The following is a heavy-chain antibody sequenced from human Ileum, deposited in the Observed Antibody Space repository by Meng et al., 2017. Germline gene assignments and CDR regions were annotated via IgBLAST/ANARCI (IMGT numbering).Heavy chain of an antibody. CDR1: GFTFSDRW. V-gene: IGHV3-15*01. Sequence: VQLVWSGVGFVKPGGSLRLSCAASGFTFSDRWMTWVRQAPGKGLEWVGHIQSKADGGTTDYAAPVKGRFTISRDDSKSTLYLQMNSLKTEDTAVFYCTTFYAGYWGQGTLVTVSS. J-gene: IGHJ4*02. D-gene: IGHD3-16*01. CDR2: IQSKADGGTT. CDR3: TTFYAGY.